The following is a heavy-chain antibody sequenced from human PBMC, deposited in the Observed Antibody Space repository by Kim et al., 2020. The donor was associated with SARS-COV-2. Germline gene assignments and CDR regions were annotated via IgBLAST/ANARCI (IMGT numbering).Heavy chain of an antibody. D-gene: IGHD3-10*01. Sequence: GGSLRLSCATSGFTFSDSWMHWVRQVPGKGLVWVAPISPEGRGSVYGDSVKGRFTISRDNAENTLSLQMNRLRAEDKAVYYCYGSGSSGGFAYWGQGTLVTVSA. CDR1: GFTFSDSW. CDR3: YGSGSSGGFAY. V-gene: IGHV3-74*01. CDR2: ISPEGRGS. J-gene: IGHJ4*02.